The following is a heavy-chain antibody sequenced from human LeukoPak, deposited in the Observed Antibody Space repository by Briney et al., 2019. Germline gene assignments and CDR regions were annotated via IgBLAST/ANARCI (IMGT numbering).Heavy chain of an antibody. V-gene: IGHV3-23*01. D-gene: IGHD1-26*01. Sequence: GGSLRLSCAASGFTFNNYAMHWVRLAPGKGLEWVSSITASDGSAYSADSVKGRFTISRDNAKNSLYLQMNSLRDEDTAVYYCARDLSGTYPFDLWGQGTLVTVSS. CDR3: ARDLSGTYPFDL. CDR1: GFTFNNYA. CDR2: ITASDGSA. J-gene: IGHJ4*02.